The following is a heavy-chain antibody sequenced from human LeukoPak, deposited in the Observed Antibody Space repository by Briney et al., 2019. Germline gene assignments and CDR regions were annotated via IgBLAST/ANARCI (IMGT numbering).Heavy chain of an antibody. CDR1: GLTFNNYG. CDR2: ISYDGSNK. Sequence: PGKSLRLSCAASGLTFNNYGMHWVPQAPGKGLEWVAVISYDGSNKYYADSVKGRFTISRDNSKNTLYLQMNSLRAEDTAVYYCAKGLWVVRGVIGDAFDIWGQGTMVTVSS. V-gene: IGHV3-30*18. CDR3: AKGLWVVRGVIGDAFDI. D-gene: IGHD3-10*01. J-gene: IGHJ3*02.